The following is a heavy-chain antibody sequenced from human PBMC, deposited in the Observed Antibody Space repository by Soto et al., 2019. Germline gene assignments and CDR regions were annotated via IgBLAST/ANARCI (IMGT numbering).Heavy chain of an antibody. CDR2: IWYDGSNK. J-gene: IGHJ6*03. CDR3: TTESSSNLKSRIDYYYYYMDV. V-gene: IGHV3-33*01. Sequence: PGGSLRLSCAASGFTFSSYGMHWVRQAPGKGLEWVAVIWYDGSNKYYAAPVKGRFTISRDDSKNTLYLQMNSLKTEDTAVYYCTTESSSNLKSRIDYYYYYMDVWGKGTTVTVSS. CDR1: GFTFSSYG. D-gene: IGHD2-2*01.